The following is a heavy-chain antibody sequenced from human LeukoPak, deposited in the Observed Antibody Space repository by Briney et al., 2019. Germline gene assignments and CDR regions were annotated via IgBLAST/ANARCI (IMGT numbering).Heavy chain of an antibody. Sequence: PSETLSLTCTVSGGSISSYYWSWIRQPPGKGLEWIGYIYYSGSTNYHPSLKSRVTISVDTSKNQFSLKLSSVTAADTAVYYCARHVSTIFGVASYYYYGMDVWGQGTTVTVSS. J-gene: IGHJ6*02. D-gene: IGHD3-3*01. CDR1: GGSISSYY. V-gene: IGHV4-59*08. CDR2: IYYSGST. CDR3: ARHVSTIFGVASYYYYGMDV.